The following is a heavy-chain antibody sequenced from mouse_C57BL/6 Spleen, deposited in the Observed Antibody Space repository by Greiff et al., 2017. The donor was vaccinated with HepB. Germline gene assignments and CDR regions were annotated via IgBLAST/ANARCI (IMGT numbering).Heavy chain of an antibody. CDR3: AREGTVVAFDY. Sequence: EVQVVESEGGLVQPGSSMKLSCTASGFTFSDYYMAWVRQVPEKGLEWVANINYDGSSTYYLDSLKSRFIISRDNAKNILYLKMSSLKSEDTATYYCAREGTVVAFDYWGQGTTLTVSS. CDR2: INYDGSST. D-gene: IGHD1-1*01. J-gene: IGHJ2*01. V-gene: IGHV5-16*01. CDR1: GFTFSDYY.